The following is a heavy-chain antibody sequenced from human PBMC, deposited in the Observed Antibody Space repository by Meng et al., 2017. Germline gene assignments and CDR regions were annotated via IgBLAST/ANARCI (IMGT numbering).Heavy chain of an antibody. CDR1: GDSVHRHEPA. CDR2: TYYRSKWYN. V-gene: IGHV6-1*01. D-gene: IGHD2-8*02. J-gene: IGHJ4*02. Sequence: NPPHTLPLTWTISGDSVHRHEPACNRIRQSPSRGLEWLGRTYYRSKWYNDYAVSVKSRITINPDTSKNQFSLQLNSVTPEDTAVYYCARGVVYAISYFDYWGQGTLVTVSS. CDR3: ARGVVYAISYFDY.